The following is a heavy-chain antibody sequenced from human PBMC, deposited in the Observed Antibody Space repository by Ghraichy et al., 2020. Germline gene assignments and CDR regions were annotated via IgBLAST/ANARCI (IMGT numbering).Heavy chain of an antibody. J-gene: IGHJ4*02. Sequence: ASVKVSCKASGYTFNTYSISWVRQAPGQGLDWMGWISANNGNTNYVQNLQGRVSMTKDKSPTTAYMELRSLPSDETAVYYCARGPYCSGVSCFSFRFDNWGQGTLVTVSS. V-gene: IGHV1-18*04. CDR3: ARGPYCSGVSCFSFRFDN. D-gene: IGHD2-15*01. CDR2: ISANNGNT. CDR1: GYTFNTYS.